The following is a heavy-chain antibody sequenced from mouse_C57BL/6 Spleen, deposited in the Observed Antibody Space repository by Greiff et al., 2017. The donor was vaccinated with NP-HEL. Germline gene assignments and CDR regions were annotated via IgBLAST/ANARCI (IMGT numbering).Heavy chain of an antibody. V-gene: IGHV1-55*01. D-gene: IGHD1-1*01. CDR1: GYTFTSYW. Sequence: QVQLQQPGAELVKPGASVKMSCKASGYTFTSYWITWVKQRPGQGLEWIGDIYPGSGSTNYNEKFKSKATLTVDTSSSTAYMQLRSLTSEDSAVYYCASPSYGSSLYAMDYWGQGTSVTVSS. J-gene: IGHJ4*01. CDR3: ASPSYGSSLYAMDY. CDR2: IYPGSGST.